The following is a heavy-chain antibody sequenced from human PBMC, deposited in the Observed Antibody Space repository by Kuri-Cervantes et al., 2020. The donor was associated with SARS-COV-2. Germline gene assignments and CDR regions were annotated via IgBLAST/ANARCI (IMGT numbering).Heavy chain of an antibody. D-gene: IGHD6-25*01. V-gene: IGHV4-38-2*01. CDR3: ARVGSALRRDFDY. Sequence: SETLSLTCAVSGYSISSGYYWGWIRPPPGKGLEWIGSIYHSGSTYYNPSLKSRVTISVDTSKNQFSLKLSSVTAADTAVYYCARVGSALRRDFDYWGQGTLVTVSS. CDR1: GYSISSGYY. J-gene: IGHJ4*02. CDR2: IYHSGST.